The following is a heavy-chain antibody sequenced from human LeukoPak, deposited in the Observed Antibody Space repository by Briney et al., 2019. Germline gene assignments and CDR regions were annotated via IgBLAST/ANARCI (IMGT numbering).Heavy chain of an antibody. D-gene: IGHD1-26*01. CDR1: GFTFSSYA. CDR2: ISYDGSNK. Sequence: GRSLRLSCAASGFTFSSYAMHWVRQAPGKGLEWVAVISYDGSNKYYADSVKGRFTISRDNSKNTLYLQMNSLRAEDTAVYYCARDTRASAAGADYWGQGTLVTVSS. J-gene: IGHJ4*02. CDR3: ARDTRASAAGADY. V-gene: IGHV3-30-3*01.